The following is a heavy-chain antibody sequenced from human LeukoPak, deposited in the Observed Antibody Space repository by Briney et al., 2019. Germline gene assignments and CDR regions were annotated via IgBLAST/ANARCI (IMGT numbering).Heavy chain of an antibody. J-gene: IGHJ5*02. D-gene: IGHD3-9*01. Sequence: SQTLSLTCTVSGGSISGRDYYWSWIRQHPGKGLEWIGYIYYTGSTYYNPSLESRVTISVDTSKNQFSLKLNSVTAADTAVYYCTRGADILTGCQPFDPWGQGTLVTVSS. CDR3: TRGADILTGCQPFDP. V-gene: IGHV4-30-4*01. CDR2: IYYTGST. CDR1: GGSISGRDYY.